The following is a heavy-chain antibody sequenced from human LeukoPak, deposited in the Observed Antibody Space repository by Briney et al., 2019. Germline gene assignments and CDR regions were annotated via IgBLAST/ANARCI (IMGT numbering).Heavy chain of an antibody. D-gene: IGHD3-16*02. J-gene: IGHJ4*02. Sequence: SETLSLTCTVSGYSISSGYYRGWIRQPPGEGLEWIGSIYHSGSTYYNPSLKSRVTISVDTSKNQFSLKLSSVTAADTAVYYCARGQWEYDYVWGSYRSYYFDYWGQGTLVTVSS. CDR3: ARGQWEYDYVWGSYRSYYFDY. V-gene: IGHV4-38-2*02. CDR1: GYSISSGYY. CDR2: IYHSGST.